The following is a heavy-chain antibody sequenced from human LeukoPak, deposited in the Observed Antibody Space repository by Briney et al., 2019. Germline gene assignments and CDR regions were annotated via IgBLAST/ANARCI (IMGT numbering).Heavy chain of an antibody. V-gene: IGHV3-23*01. CDR1: GFIFSNYA. CDR3: AKYGAPGWSGYCDY. D-gene: IGHD4/OR15-4a*01. CDR2: ISGEAGRI. J-gene: IGHJ4*02. Sequence: GGSLRLSCAASGFIFSNYAMTWGRQAPGKGVEWGSSISGEAGRIYYIDSVRGRFTISRDNSKNTLFLQMNSLRAEDTGMYYCAKYGAPGWSGYCDYWGQGTLVTVSS.